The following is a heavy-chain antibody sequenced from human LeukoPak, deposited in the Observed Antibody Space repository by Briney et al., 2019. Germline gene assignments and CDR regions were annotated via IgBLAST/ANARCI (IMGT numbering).Heavy chain of an antibody. J-gene: IGHJ4*02. V-gene: IGHV4-4*07. CDR1: GGSSSSYY. CDR3: ARGASSSWYSYFDY. D-gene: IGHD6-13*01. Sequence: SETLSLTCTVSGGSSSSYYWSWIRQPAGKGLEWIGRIYTSGSTSYNPSLKSRVTMSVDTSKNQFSLKLSSVTAADPAVSYCARGASSSWYSYFDYWGQGTLVTVSS. CDR2: IYTSGST.